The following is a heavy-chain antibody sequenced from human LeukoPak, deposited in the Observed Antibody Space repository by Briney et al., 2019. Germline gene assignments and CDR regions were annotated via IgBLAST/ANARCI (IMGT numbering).Heavy chain of an antibody. V-gene: IGHV3-33*01. Sequence: GGSLRLSCAASGFTFSSYGMHWVRQAPGKGLEWVAVIWYDGSNKYYADSVKGRFTISRDNSKNTLYLQMSSLRAEDAAVYYCVREKSGYTNGWYLFDYWGQGTLVTVSS. CDR3: VREKSGYTNGWYLFDY. CDR1: GFTFSSYG. D-gene: IGHD6-19*01. J-gene: IGHJ4*02. CDR2: IWYDGSNK.